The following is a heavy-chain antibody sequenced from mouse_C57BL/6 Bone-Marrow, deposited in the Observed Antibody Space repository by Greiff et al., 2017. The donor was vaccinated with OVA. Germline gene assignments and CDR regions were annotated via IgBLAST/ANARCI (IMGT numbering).Heavy chain of an antibody. CDR3: TKTDYYGSHWYFDV. Sequence: VQLQQSGAELVRPGASVKLSCTASGFNIKDDYMHWVKQRPEQGLEWIGWIDPENGDTEYASKFQGKATITADTSSNTAYLQLSSLTSEDTAVYYCTKTDYYGSHWYFDVWGTGTTVTVSS. D-gene: IGHD1-1*01. CDR2: IDPENGDT. CDR1: GFNIKDDY. V-gene: IGHV14-4*01. J-gene: IGHJ1*03.